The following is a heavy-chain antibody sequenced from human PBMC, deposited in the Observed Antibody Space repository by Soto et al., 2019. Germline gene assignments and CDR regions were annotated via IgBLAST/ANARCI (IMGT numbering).Heavy chain of an antibody. CDR1: GGSVSSGSYY. J-gene: IGHJ5*02. V-gene: IGHV4-61*01. CDR3: ARTTENWFDP. CDR2: IYYSGST. D-gene: IGHD4-17*01. Sequence: SETLSLTCTVSGGSVSSGSYYWSWIRQPPGKGLEWIGYIYYSGSTNYNPSLKSRVTISVDTSKNQFSLKLSSVTAADTAVYYSARTTENWFDPWGQGTLVTVSS.